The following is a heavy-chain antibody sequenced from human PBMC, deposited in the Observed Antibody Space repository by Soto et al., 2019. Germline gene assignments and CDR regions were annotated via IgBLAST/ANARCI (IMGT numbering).Heavy chain of an antibody. D-gene: IGHD4-4*01. V-gene: IGHV3-9*01. J-gene: IGHJ4*02. CDR2: ISWHGGNI. CDR1: GCTFENYA. CDR3: AKDKLYINYEHYFDF. Sequence: EVQLVESGGGLVQPGRSLRLSCAASGCTFENYAMHGVRQAPGMGLDWVSGISWHGGNIGYADSVRGRFTISRDIDKNTLYVHMNDLRPEDTVLYYCAKDKLYINYEHYFDFWGQVPLVTVSS.